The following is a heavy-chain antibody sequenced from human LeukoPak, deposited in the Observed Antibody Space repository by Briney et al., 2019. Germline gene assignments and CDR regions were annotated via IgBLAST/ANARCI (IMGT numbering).Heavy chain of an antibody. Sequence: ASVKVSCKPSGYTFTDFYIHWVRQATGQGLEWMGWMNPNSGDSGYSQKFQGRVTMTRNTSISTAYMELTNLRSEDTAVYYCARGGWLVLRYFDYWGQGTPVTVSS. CDR2: MNPNSGDS. CDR1: GYTFTDFY. V-gene: IGHV1-8*02. CDR3: ARGGWLVLRYFDY. J-gene: IGHJ4*02. D-gene: IGHD3-9*01.